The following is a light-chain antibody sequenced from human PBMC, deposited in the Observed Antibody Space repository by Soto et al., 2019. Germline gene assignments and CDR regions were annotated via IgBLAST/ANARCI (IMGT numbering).Light chain of an antibody. CDR3: QQYNDWPPWT. CDR1: QTVRNY. CDR2: GAS. Sequence: EIVMTQSPATLSVSPGESATLSCRASQTVRNYLAWFQQKPGQAPRLLIYGASTRATGIPGRFSGSGSGTEFTLTISSLQSEDFAVYYCQQYNDWPPWTFGQGTKVDIK. V-gene: IGKV3-15*01. J-gene: IGKJ1*01.